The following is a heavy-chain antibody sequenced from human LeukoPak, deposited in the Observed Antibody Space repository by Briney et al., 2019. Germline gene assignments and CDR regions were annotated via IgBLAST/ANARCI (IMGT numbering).Heavy chain of an antibody. D-gene: IGHD3-3*01. CDR1: GFTFSSYW. CDR3: ARAKDNYDFWSGSLDY. Sequence: PGGSLRLSCAASGFTFSSYWMSWVRQAPGKGLEWVANIKQDGSEKYYVDSVKGRFTISRDNAKNSLYLQMNSLRAEDTAVYYCARAKDNYDFWSGSLDYWGQGTLVTVSS. J-gene: IGHJ4*02. CDR2: IKQDGSEK. V-gene: IGHV3-7*01.